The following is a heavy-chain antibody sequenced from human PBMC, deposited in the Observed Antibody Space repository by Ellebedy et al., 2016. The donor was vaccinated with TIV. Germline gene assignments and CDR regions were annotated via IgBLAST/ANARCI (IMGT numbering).Heavy chain of an antibody. CDR1: GFAVSDYY. J-gene: IGHJ4*02. V-gene: IGHV3-7*03. CDR3: ARDPNSPGDTGYGDY. D-gene: IGHD5-12*01. CDR2: MNQVGSEK. Sequence: GESLKISCAASGFAVSDYYMSWVRQAPGKGLEWVANMNQVGSEKYYVDSVKGRFTISRDNAQNSLYLHMNNLRAEDTAVYYCARDPNSPGDTGYGDYWGQGVVVTVST.